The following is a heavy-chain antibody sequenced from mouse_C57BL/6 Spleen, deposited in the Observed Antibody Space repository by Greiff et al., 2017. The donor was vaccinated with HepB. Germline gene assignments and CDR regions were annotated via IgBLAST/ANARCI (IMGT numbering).Heavy chain of an antibody. Sequence: QVQLQQSGAELVKPGASVKLSCKASGYTFTSYWMQWVKQRPGQGLEWIGEIDPSDSYTNYNQKFKGKATLTVDTSSSTAYMQLSSLTSEDSAVYYCARSSLTGTLLYYFDYWGQGTTLTVSS. CDR1: GYTFTSYW. CDR2: IDPSDSYT. J-gene: IGHJ2*01. D-gene: IGHD4-1*01. V-gene: IGHV1-50*01. CDR3: ARSSLTGTLLYYFDY.